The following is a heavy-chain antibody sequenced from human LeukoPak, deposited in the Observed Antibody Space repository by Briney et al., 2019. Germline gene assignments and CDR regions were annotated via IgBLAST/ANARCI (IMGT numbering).Heavy chain of an antibody. V-gene: IGHV3-74*01. CDR3: ARDPYGSGSR. CDR1: GLTFSSYC. J-gene: IGHJ4*02. CDR2: INSDGSTT. D-gene: IGHD3-10*01. Sequence: GGSLRLSCEASGLTFSSYCMHWVRQAPGKGLVWVSRINSDGSTTNYADSVKGRFTISRDNAKNTLYLQMNSLRTEDTAVYYCARDPYGSGSRWGQGTLVTVSS.